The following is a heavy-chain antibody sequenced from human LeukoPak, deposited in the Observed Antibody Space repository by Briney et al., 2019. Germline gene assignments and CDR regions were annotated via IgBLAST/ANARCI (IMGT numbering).Heavy chain of an antibody. V-gene: IGHV3-74*01. CDR2: INSDGSST. D-gene: IGHD2-15*01. Sequence: GGSLRLSCAASGFTFSSYWMHWVRQAPGKGLVWVSRINSDGSSTSYADSVKGRFTISRDNSKNTLFLQMNSLRAEDTAVYYCARTDSGGHNNIFDIWGQGTMVTVSS. J-gene: IGHJ3*02. CDR1: GFTFSSYW. CDR3: ARTDSGGHNNIFDI.